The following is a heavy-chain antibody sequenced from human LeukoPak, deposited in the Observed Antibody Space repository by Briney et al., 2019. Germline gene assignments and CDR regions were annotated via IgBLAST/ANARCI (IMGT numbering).Heavy chain of an antibody. Sequence: PSETLSLTCTVSGGSISSYYWSWIRQPPGKGLEWIGEINHSGSTNYNPSLKSRVTISVDTSKNQFSLKLSSVTAADTAVYYCARGPYDYVWGSYRQFDYWGQGTLVTVSS. J-gene: IGHJ4*02. D-gene: IGHD3-16*02. V-gene: IGHV4-34*01. CDR1: GGSISSYY. CDR3: ARGPYDYVWGSYRQFDY. CDR2: INHSGST.